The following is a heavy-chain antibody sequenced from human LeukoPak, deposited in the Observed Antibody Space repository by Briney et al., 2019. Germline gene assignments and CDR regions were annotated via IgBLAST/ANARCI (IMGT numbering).Heavy chain of an antibody. V-gene: IGHV4-59*01. CDR2: IYYSGRT. CDR1: GDSINSYY. D-gene: IGHD5-24*01. CDR3: ARGRWLPNAFDI. Sequence: SETLSLTCTVSGDSINSYYWYWIRQPPGKGLEWIGYIYYSGRTDYNPSLKSRVTISVDTSKHQFSMKLKSVTAADTAVYFCARGRWLPNAFDIWGQGTMVTVFS. J-gene: IGHJ3*02.